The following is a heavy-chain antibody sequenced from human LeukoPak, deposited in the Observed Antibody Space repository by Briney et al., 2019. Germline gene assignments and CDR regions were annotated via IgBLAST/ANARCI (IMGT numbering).Heavy chain of an antibody. Sequence: GGSLRLSGAASGFTVSSNYMNWVRQAPGKGLEWVSVIYSGGSTYYADSVKGRFTISRDNAKNTLYLQMNSLRAEDTAVYYCARELPRYYSGMDVWGQGTTVTVSS. CDR3: ARELPRYYSGMDV. J-gene: IGHJ6*02. CDR2: IYSGGST. V-gene: IGHV3-53*01. CDR1: GFTVSSNY.